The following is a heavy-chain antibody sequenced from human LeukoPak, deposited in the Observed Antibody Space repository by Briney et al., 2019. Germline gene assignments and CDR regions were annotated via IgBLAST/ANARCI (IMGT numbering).Heavy chain of an antibody. Sequence: PGGSLRLSCAASGFTFSSYWMTWVRQAPGKGLEWVAHIKQDGSERYYVDSVKGRFTISRDNAKNSLYLQMSSLRAEDTAVYYCARDFDFWSRPDYWGQGTLVTVSS. CDR1: GFTFSSYW. D-gene: IGHD3-3*01. V-gene: IGHV3-7*01. CDR3: ARDFDFWSRPDY. J-gene: IGHJ4*02. CDR2: IKQDGSER.